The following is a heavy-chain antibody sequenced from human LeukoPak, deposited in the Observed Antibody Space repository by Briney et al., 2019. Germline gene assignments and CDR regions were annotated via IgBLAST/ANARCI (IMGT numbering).Heavy chain of an antibody. Sequence: ASVKVSCKASGYTFTGYYMHWVRQAPGQGLEWMGWINPNSGGTIYAQKFQGRVTMTRDTSISTAYMDLSGLRSDDTAFYYCARGREVAGTVGYWGQGTPVTVSS. D-gene: IGHD6-19*01. V-gene: IGHV1-2*02. CDR2: INPNSGGT. J-gene: IGHJ4*02. CDR3: ARGREVAGTVGY. CDR1: GYTFTGYY.